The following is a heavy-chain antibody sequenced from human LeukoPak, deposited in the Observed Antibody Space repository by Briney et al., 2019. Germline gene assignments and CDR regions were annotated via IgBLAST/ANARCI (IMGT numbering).Heavy chain of an antibody. CDR1: GFTFSSYS. V-gene: IGHV3-21*04. Sequence: GGSLRLSCAASGFTFSSYSMNWVRQAPGKGLEWVSSISSSSSYIYYADSVKGRFTISRDNSKNTLYLQMNSLRAEDTAVYYCAKVSRSIRFLEWLSLFDYWGQGTLVTVSS. J-gene: IGHJ4*02. CDR2: ISSSSSYI. CDR3: AKVSRSIRFLEWLSLFDY. D-gene: IGHD3-3*01.